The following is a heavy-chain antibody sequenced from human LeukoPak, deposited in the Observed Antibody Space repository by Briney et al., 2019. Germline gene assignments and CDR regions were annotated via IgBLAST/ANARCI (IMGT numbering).Heavy chain of an antibody. CDR3: ARDCGGQAAFEDWYFDL. V-gene: IGHV3-30-3*01. CDR1: GFTFSSYA. J-gene: IGHJ2*01. D-gene: IGHD2-21*01. CDR2: ISYDGSNK. Sequence: TGGSLRLSCAASGFTFSSYAMHWVRQAPGKGLEWVAVISYDGSNKYYADSVKGRFTISRDNSKNSLYLQMNSLRAEDTAVYYCARDCGGQAAFEDWYFDLWGRGTLVTVSS.